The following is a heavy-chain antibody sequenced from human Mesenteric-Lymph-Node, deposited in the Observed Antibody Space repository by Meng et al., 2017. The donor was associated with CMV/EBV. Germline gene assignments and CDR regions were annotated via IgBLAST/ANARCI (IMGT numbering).Heavy chain of an antibody. D-gene: IGHD3-22*01. Sequence: SETLSLTCAVYGGSFSGYYWSWIRQPPGKGLEWIGEINHSGSTNYNPSLKSRVTISVDTSKNQFSLNLSSVTAADTAVYYCARREEYYYDTTGVFHFDYWGQGTLVTVSS. CDR2: INHSGST. J-gene: IGHJ4*02. CDR3: ARREEYYYDTTGVFHFDY. CDR1: GGSFSGYY. V-gene: IGHV4-34*01.